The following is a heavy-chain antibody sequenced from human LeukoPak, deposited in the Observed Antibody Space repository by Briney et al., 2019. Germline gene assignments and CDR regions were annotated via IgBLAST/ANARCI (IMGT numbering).Heavy chain of an antibody. D-gene: IGHD3-10*01. CDR2: IYYSGST. Sequence: PSETLSLTCTVSGGSISSSSYYWGWIRQPPGKGLEWIGSIYYSGSTYYNPSLKSRVTISVDTSKNQFSLKLSSVTAADTAVYYCARWGGYYGSGKNWFDPWGQGTLVTVSS. CDR3: ARWGGYYGSGKNWFDP. V-gene: IGHV4-39*07. CDR1: GGSISSSSYY. J-gene: IGHJ5*02.